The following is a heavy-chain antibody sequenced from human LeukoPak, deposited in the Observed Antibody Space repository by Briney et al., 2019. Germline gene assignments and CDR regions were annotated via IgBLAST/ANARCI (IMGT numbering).Heavy chain of an antibody. D-gene: IGHD6-19*01. V-gene: IGHV3-23*01. CDR1: GFTFSSYA. Sequence: GGSLRLSCAASGFTFSSYAMSWVRQAPGKGLEWVSPISSSGSSTYYADSVKGRFTISRDNSKNTLYLQMNSLRAEDTAVYYCAKGVAVASPYYFDYWGQGTLVTASS. CDR3: AKGVAVASPYYFDY. CDR2: ISSSGSST. J-gene: IGHJ4*02.